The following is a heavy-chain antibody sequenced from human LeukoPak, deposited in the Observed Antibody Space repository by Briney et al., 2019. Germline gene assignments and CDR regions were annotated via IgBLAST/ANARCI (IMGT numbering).Heavy chain of an antibody. Sequence: GGSLRLSCAASGFTFRTYAMSWVRQAPGKGLEWVSSISDSGGSTYYADSVKGRFTVSRDNSKNTLYLQMSSLGAEDTAVYYCARGRRSSCYSGVDSWGQGTLVTVSS. CDR1: GFTFRTYA. D-gene: IGHD2-2*02. J-gene: IGHJ4*02. V-gene: IGHV3-23*01. CDR2: ISDSGGST. CDR3: ARGRRSSCYSGVDS.